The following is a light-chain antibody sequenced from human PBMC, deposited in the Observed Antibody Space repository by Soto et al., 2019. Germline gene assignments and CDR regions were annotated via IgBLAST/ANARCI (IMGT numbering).Light chain of an antibody. J-gene: IGKJ1*01. V-gene: IGKV1-27*01. CDR2: AAS. CDR1: QGISNY. CDR3: QKNNSAHRT. Sequence: DIQMTQSPSSLSASVGDRVTITCRASQGISNYLAWYQQKPGKVPKLLSYAASTLQSGVPSRFSGSGSGTDFTLTISRKQPEDVATYYCQKNNSAHRTFGQGTKVEIK.